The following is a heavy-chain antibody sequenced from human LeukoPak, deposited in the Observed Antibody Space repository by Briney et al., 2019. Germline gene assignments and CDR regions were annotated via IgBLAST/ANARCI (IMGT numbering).Heavy chain of an antibody. CDR2: ISTSGDSI. Sequence: GESLRLSCAASGFTSSSHGMVWVRQGPGKGLECVSTISTSGDSIYYADSVKGRFTISRDNSKNTFYLQMNSLRVEDTAIYYCATRILPTVGFDTWGQGTLVTVSS. V-gene: IGHV3-23*01. CDR1: GFTSSSHG. CDR3: ATRILPTVGFDT. J-gene: IGHJ4*02. D-gene: IGHD4-17*01.